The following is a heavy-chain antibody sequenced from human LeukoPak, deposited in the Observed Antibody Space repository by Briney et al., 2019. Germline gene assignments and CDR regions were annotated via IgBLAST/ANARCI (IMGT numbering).Heavy chain of an antibody. CDR3: ARDITGSFDY. Sequence: SETLSLTCTVSGGSITTTTYHWGWIRQSPGKGLEWIGSIHYSGSTYYNPSLKSRVTISVDTSKNQFSLKLSSVTAADTAVFYCARDITGSFDYWGQGNLVTVSS. CDR2: IHYSGST. V-gene: IGHV4-39*07. J-gene: IGHJ4*02. CDR1: GGSITTTTYH. D-gene: IGHD1-14*01.